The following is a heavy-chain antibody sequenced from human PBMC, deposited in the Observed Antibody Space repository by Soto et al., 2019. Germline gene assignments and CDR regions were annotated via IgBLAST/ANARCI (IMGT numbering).Heavy chain of an antibody. Sequence: QVQLVQSGAEVKKPGASVKVSCKTSGYTFTSYGITWVRQAPGQGLEWMGWSSTSNGDTNYVQKSQGRVTMTTDTSTGTGYMELRSLTSDDTAVYYCARDYTFPNYWGQGTLVTVSS. CDR2: SSTSNGDT. V-gene: IGHV1-18*01. CDR3: ARDYTFPNY. D-gene: IGHD3-3*02. CDR1: GYTFTSYG. J-gene: IGHJ4*02.